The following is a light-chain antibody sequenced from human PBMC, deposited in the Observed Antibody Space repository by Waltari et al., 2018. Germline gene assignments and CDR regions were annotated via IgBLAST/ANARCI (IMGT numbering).Light chain of an antibody. Sequence: QSVLTQPPSMSGTPGQRVTISCSGSSSNIGNNYVCWYQQLPGTAPKLLIYNSDQRPSGVPDRFSGSTSGTPASLAISGLRSEDDGDYYCAAWDDSVTGEVFGGGTRLTVL. V-gene: IGLV1-47*01. CDR1: SSNIGNNY. CDR2: NSD. J-gene: IGLJ3*02. CDR3: AAWDDSVTGEV.